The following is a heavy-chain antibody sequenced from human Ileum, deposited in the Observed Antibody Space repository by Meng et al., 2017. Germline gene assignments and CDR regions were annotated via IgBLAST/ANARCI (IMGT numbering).Heavy chain of an antibody. CDR2: TRSKVDGYTT. V-gene: IGHV3-72*01. D-gene: IGHD2-15*01. J-gene: IGHJ4*02. CDR1: GFSFSDHY. Sequence: GGSLRLSCAASGFSFSDHYMDWFRQAPGKGLEWVGRTRSKVDGYTTEHAASVKDRFTISKDDSRNSLYLQMNGLKTENTAVYYCVRVVDWGQGTLVTVSS. CDR3: VRVVD.